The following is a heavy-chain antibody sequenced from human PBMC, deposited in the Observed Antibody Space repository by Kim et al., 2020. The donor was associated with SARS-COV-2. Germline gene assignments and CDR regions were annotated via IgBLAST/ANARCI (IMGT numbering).Heavy chain of an antibody. Sequence: GGSLRLSCAASGFTFSSYGMHWVRQAPGKGLEWVAVIWYDGSNKYYADSVKGRFTISRDNSKNTLYLQMNSLRAEDTAVYYCAREGIVGATNEYFDYWGQGTLVTVSS. CDR3: AREGIVGATNEYFDY. CDR1: GFTFSSYG. J-gene: IGHJ4*02. V-gene: IGHV3-33*01. CDR2: IWYDGSNK. D-gene: IGHD1-26*01.